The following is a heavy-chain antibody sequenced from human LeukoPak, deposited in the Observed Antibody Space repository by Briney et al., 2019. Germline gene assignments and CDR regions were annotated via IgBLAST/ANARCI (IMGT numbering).Heavy chain of an antibody. CDR1: GFTFSSYS. Sequence: GGSLRLSCAASGFTFSSYSINWVRQAPGKGLEWVSYISSSSSTIYYADSVKGRFTISRDNAKNSLYLQMNSLRAEDTAVYYCARDRGLTMIRGVITNDAFDIWGQRTMVTVSS. CDR3: ARDRGLTMIRGVITNDAFDI. CDR2: ISSSSSTI. J-gene: IGHJ3*02. D-gene: IGHD3-10*01. V-gene: IGHV3-48*01.